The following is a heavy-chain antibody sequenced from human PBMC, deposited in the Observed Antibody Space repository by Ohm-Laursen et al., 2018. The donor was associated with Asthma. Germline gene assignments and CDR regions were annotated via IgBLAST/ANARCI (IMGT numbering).Heavy chain of an antibody. V-gene: IGHV3-64D*08. J-gene: IGHJ4*02. CDR2: ISSNGGST. CDR1: GFTFSSYA. Sequence: SLRLSCTASGFTFSSYAMHWVRQAPGKGLEYVSAISSNGGSTYYADSVKGRFTISRDNSKNTLYLQMSSLRAEDTAVYYCVKDRRYSSGWYWSYFDYWGQGTLVTVSS. D-gene: IGHD6-19*01. CDR3: VKDRRYSSGWYWSYFDY.